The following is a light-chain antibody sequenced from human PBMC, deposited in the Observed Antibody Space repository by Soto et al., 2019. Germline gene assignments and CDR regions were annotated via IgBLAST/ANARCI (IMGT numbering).Light chain of an antibody. CDR2: DAS. V-gene: IGKV1-33*01. Sequence: GYRVTISCQASQDIKNYVNWYQQKPGKAPKLLIYDASNLETGVPSRFTGRGSGTDFTFTISSLQPEDFAAYDCQQYDNLPWTFGQGTKVEI. CDR1: QDIKNY. J-gene: IGKJ1*01. CDR3: QQYDNLPWT.